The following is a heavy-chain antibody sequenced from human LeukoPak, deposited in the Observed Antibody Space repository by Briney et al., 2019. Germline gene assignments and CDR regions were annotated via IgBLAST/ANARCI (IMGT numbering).Heavy chain of an antibody. Sequence: SETLSLTCAVSGGSISSISSNNWAWIRQPPGKGLELIAAIHYTGSTYYNPSFMSRVTISVDTSKNQFSLKLNSLTATDTAVYYCARLPTVYPNWFDTWARESWSPSPQ. CDR3: ARLPTVYPNWFDT. CDR2: IHYTGST. V-gene: IGHV4-39*01. D-gene: IGHD3-16*01. J-gene: IGHJ5*02. CDR1: GGSISSISSNN.